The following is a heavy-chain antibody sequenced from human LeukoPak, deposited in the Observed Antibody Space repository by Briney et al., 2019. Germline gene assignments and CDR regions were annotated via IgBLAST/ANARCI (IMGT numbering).Heavy chain of an antibody. V-gene: IGHV1-18*01. CDR2: ISDYSGNT. CDR3: AREGATDYYFDY. Sequence: ASVKVSCKASGYTFTSYGISWARQAPGQGLEWMGWISDYSGNTKYAQNFQGRVTMTTDTSTSTAYMELRSLRSDDTAVYYCAREGATDYYFDYWGQGTLVTVSS. D-gene: IGHD4-11*01. CDR1: GYTFTSYG. J-gene: IGHJ4*02.